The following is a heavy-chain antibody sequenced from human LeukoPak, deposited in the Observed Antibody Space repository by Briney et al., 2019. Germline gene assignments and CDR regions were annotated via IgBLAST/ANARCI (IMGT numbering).Heavy chain of an antibody. CDR1: GFTFSSYG. D-gene: IGHD6-25*01. J-gene: IGHJ4*02. CDR3: AKEDHDSSGWPFDY. Sequence: GGSLRLSCAASGFTFSSYGMHWVRQAPGKGLEWVAVIWYDGSNKYYADSVKGRFTISRDNSKNTLYLQMNSLRAEDTAVYYCAKEDHDSSGWPFDYWGQGTLVTVSS. CDR2: IWYDGSNK. V-gene: IGHV3-33*06.